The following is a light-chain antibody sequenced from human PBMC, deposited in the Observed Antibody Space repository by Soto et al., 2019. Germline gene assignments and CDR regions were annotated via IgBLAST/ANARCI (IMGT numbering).Light chain of an antibody. CDR2: DAS. J-gene: IGKJ4*01. Sequence: EIVLTQSPATLSLSPGERATLSCGASQSVSGSHLAWYQQKPGLAPRLLIYDASSRATGVPDRFSGSGSGTDFTLTISRLEPEDFAVYYCQVYGNSPITFGGGTKVDIK. CDR1: QSVSGSH. CDR3: QVYGNSPIT. V-gene: IGKV3D-20*01.